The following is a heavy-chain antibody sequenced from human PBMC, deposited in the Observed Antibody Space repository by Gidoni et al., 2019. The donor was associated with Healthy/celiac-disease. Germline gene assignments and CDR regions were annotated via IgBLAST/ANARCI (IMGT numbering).Heavy chain of an antibody. Sequence: EVQLVQSGAEVKQPGEALKISCKGSGYSFTSYWIGWVRQMPGKGLEWMGIIYPGDSDTSYSPSLQGQVTISADKSISTAYLQWSSLKASDTAMYYCARQGGFHYDSSGYQDYWGQGTLVTVSS. CDR1: GYSFTSYW. J-gene: IGHJ4*02. CDR2: IYPGDSDT. V-gene: IGHV5-51*01. CDR3: ARQGGFHYDSSGYQDY. D-gene: IGHD3-22*01.